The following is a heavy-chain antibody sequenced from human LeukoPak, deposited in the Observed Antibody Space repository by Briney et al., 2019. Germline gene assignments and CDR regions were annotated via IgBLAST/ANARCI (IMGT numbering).Heavy chain of an antibody. D-gene: IGHD6-19*01. J-gene: IGHJ4*01. V-gene: IGHV1-2*02. CDR2: INPNSGSK. CDR1: GYTFTGYY. CDR3: SRAMYAGIAGAGSKY. Sequence: PGASVKVSCKASGYTFTGYYMHWVRQAPGQGLEWMGWINPNSGSKNYAKTFKGRVTITRDNSISTAYMVLSTLRSDDRAVYYVSRAMYAGIAGAGSKYWG.